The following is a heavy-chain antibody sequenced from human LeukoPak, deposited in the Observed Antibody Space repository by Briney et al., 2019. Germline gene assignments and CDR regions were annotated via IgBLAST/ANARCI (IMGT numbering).Heavy chain of an antibody. Sequence: GGSLRLSCAASGFTLSIYAMHWVRQAPGKGLEWVALISYDGSNKYYADSMKGRFTISRDNSKNTLYLQMNSLRAEDTAVYYCARGGGYYFDYWGQGTLVTVSS. V-gene: IGHV3-30-3*01. J-gene: IGHJ4*02. D-gene: IGHD3-16*01. CDR2: ISYDGSNK. CDR3: ARGGGYYFDY. CDR1: GFTLSIYA.